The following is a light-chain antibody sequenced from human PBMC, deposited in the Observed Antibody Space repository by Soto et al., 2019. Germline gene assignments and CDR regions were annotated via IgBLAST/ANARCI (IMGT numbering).Light chain of an antibody. CDR3: SSYTSSSTSVV. CDR2: EVS. CDR1: SSDVGGYNY. Sequence: QSALTQPASVSGSPGQSITISCTGTSSDVGGYNYVSWYQQHPGKAPKLMIYEVSNRPSGVSNRFSGSKSGNTASLTISGLQAEDEADYYCSSYTSSSTSVVFGGGT. V-gene: IGLV2-14*01. J-gene: IGLJ2*01.